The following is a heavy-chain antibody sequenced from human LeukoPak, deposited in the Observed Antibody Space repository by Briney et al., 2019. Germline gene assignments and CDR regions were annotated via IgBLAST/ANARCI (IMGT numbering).Heavy chain of an antibody. CDR3: AKDRSTGWYGGFDY. CDR2: ISYDGTNK. V-gene: IGHV3-30*18. Sequence: GGSLRLSCAASGFTFSSYWMSWVRRAPGKGLEWVAFISYDGTNKHYADSVKGRFSISRDTSDYTLYLQMNSLRADDTAVYYCAKDRSTGWYGGFDYWGQGTLVTVSS. D-gene: IGHD6-19*01. CDR1: GFTFSSYW. J-gene: IGHJ4*02.